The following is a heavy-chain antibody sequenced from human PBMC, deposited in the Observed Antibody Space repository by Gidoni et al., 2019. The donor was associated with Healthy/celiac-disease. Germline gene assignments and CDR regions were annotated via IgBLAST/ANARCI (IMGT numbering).Heavy chain of an antibody. J-gene: IGHJ4*02. CDR1: AFTFSTYW. CDR2: IKQDGSEK. D-gene: IGHD5-12*01. CDR3: ARVRRGSFDY. V-gene: IGHV3-7*03. Sequence: EVQLVESGGGVVQPGGSLRLSCAASAFTFSTYWMGWVRQAPGKGLGWVTNIKQDGSEKDYVDSVKGRFTISRDNAKNSLYLQMSSLRAEDTAVYYCARVRRGSFDYWGQGTLVTVSS.